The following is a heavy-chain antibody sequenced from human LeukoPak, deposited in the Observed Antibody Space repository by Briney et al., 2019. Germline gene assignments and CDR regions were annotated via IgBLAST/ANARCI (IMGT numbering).Heavy chain of an antibody. Sequence: GGSLRLSCAASGFTVSSNYMSWVRQAPGKGLEWVSVIYSGGSTYYADSVKGRFTISRDNSKNTLYLQMNSLRAEDTAVYYCARFTYYYGSGVFDYWGQGTLVTVSS. D-gene: IGHD3-10*01. V-gene: IGHV3-53*01. CDR1: GFTVSSNY. CDR3: ARFTYYYGSGVFDY. CDR2: IYSGGST. J-gene: IGHJ4*02.